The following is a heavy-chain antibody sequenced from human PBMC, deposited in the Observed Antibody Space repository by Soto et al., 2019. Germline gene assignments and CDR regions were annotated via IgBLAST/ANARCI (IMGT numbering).Heavy chain of an antibody. D-gene: IGHD3-10*01. V-gene: IGHV4-31*03. CDR3: ASRDMVRGVLNAFDI. CDR2: IYYSGST. J-gene: IGHJ3*02. Sequence: SETLSLTCTVSGGSISSGGYYWSWIRQHPGKGLEWIGYIYYSGSTYYNPSLKSRVTISVDTSKNQFSLKLSSVTAADTAVYYCASRDMVRGVLNAFDIWGQGTMVTVSS. CDR1: GGSISSGGYY.